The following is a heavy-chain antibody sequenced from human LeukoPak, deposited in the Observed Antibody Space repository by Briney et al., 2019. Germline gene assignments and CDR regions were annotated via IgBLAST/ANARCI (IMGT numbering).Heavy chain of an antibody. J-gene: IGHJ6*02. CDR3: ARGPTLVRGVILPGSVGGMDV. CDR1: GYTFTSYD. D-gene: IGHD3-10*01. CDR2: MNPNSGNT. Sequence: ASVKVSCRASGYTFTSYDINWVRQATGQGLEWMGWMNPNSGNTGYAQKFQGRITMTRDTSISTAYMELSSLTSEDTAVYYCARGPTLVRGVILPGSVGGMDVWGQGTTVTVSS. V-gene: IGHV1-8*02.